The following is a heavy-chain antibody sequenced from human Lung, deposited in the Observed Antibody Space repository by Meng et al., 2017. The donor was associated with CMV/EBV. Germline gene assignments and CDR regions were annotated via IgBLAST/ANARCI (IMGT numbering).Heavy chain of an antibody. V-gene: IGHV3-33*06. CDR2: IWHDGSDK. D-gene: IGHD1/OR15-1a*01. J-gene: IGHJ4*02. CDR1: GFTFSSFD. Sequence: SCAASGFTFSSFDMHWVRQPPGKGPEWVAVIWHDGSDKYYVDSVKGRFAISRDNSKNTVYLQMDSLRAEDTAVYYCVKVEQLRAVDYWGQGTQVTVSS. CDR3: VKVEQLRAVDY.